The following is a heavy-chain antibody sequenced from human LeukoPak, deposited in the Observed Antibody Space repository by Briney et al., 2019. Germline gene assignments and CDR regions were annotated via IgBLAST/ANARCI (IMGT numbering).Heavy chain of an antibody. J-gene: IGHJ1*01. CDR1: GFTFSSYR. D-gene: IGHD3-16*01. Sequence: GGSLRLSCAASGFTFSSYRMHWVRHAPGKGLVWVSRINSDGSSRYYADSVKGRFTISRDNAKNTLYLQMNSLRVEDTAVYYCVCLGLGGLSLDWGQGTLVTVSS. CDR3: VCLGLGGLSLD. V-gene: IGHV3-74*01. CDR2: INSDGSSR.